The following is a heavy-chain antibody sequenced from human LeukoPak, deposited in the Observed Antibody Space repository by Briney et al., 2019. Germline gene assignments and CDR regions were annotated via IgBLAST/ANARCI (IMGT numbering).Heavy chain of an antibody. D-gene: IGHD2-2*01. J-gene: IGHJ4*02. Sequence: GGSLRLSCAASGFTFSSYSMNWVRQAPGKGLEWVSSISSSSSYIYYADSVKGRFTISRDNAKNSLYLQMNSLRAEDTAVYYCARTIVVVPAAIRAHHFDYWGQGTLVTVSS. CDR3: ARTIVVVPAAIRAHHFDY. CDR2: ISSSSSYI. V-gene: IGHV3-21*01. CDR1: GFTFSSYS.